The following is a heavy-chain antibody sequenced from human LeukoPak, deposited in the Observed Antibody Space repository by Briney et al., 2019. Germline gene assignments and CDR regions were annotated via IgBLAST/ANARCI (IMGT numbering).Heavy chain of an antibody. CDR1: GYTFTSYG. CDR2: ISAYNGNT. D-gene: IGHD5/OR15-5a*01. V-gene: IGHV1-18*01. J-gene: IGHJ5*02. Sequence: GASVKFSCKASGYTFTSYGINWVRQAPGQELEWMGWISAYNGNTKYAQKFQGTVTMATDTSTTTAYMELRSLRYDDTAVYYCARGNGETVSTSINWFDPWGQGTPITVSS. CDR3: ARGNGETVSTSINWFDP.